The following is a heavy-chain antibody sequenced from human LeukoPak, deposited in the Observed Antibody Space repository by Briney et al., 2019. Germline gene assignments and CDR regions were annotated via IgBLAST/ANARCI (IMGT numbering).Heavy chain of an antibody. J-gene: IGHJ4*02. D-gene: IGHD3-10*01. V-gene: IGHV3-30*19. CDR2: ISYDGSNK. CDR3: ARDITMVRGANGPFDY. Sequence: GGSLRLSCAASGFTFSSYGMHWVRQAPGKGLEWVAVISYDGSNKYYADSVKGRFTISRDNSKNTLYLQMNSLRAEDTAVYYCARDITMVRGANGPFDYWGQGTLVTVSS. CDR1: GFTFSSYG.